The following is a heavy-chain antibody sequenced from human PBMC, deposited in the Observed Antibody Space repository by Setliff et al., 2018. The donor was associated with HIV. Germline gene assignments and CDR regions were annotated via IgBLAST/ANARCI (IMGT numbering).Heavy chain of an antibody. D-gene: IGHD3-3*01. J-gene: IGHJ4*02. V-gene: IGHV4-4*09. CDR3: ARHANYDFWSGYWGYYFDY. CDR1: GGSISTYY. Sequence: PETLSLTCTVSGGSISTYYWSWIRQPPGKGLEWIGYIYTSGSTNYNPSLKTRVTISIDTSKKQVSLKLSSVAAADTAVYYCARHANYDFWSGYWGYYFDYWGQGTLVTVSS. CDR2: IYTSGST.